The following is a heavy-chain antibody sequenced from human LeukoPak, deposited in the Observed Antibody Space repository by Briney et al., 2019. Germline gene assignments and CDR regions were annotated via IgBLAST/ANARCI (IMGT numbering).Heavy chain of an antibody. V-gene: IGHV3-21*01. D-gene: IGHD2-15*01. CDR3: ARMPHCSAATCPSGY. CDR2: INDRSTYI. J-gene: IGHJ4*02. CDR1: GFTFSTHS. Sequence: GGSLRLSCAASGFTFSTHSMNWVRQAPGKGLEWVSSINDRSTYIFYADSVKGRFTISRDNAKSSLYLQMNSLRPEDTAVCYCARMPHCSAATCPSGYWGRGTLVTVSS.